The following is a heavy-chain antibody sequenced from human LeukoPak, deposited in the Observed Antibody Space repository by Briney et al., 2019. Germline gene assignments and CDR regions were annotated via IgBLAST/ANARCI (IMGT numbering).Heavy chain of an antibody. CDR3: ARAYDFWSGFFDP. V-gene: IGHV4-34*01. CDR1: GGSFSGYY. D-gene: IGHD3-3*01. Sequence: SETLSLTCAVYGGSFSGYYWSWIRQPPGKGLEWIGEIDHSGSTNYNPSLKSRVTISVDTSKNQFSLKLTSVTAADTAVYYCARAYDFWSGFFDPWGQGTLVTVSS. CDR2: IDHSGST. J-gene: IGHJ5*02.